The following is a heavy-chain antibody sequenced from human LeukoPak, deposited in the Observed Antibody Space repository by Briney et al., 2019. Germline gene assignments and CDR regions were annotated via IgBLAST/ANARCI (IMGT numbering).Heavy chain of an antibody. CDR1: GFTFSSYA. V-gene: IGHV3-64*01. Sequence: GGSLRLSCAASGFTFSSYAMHWVRQAPGKGLEYVSAISSNGGSTYYANSVKGRFTISRDNSKNTLYLQMGSLRAEDMAVYYCAADSSGYYYFDIWGQGTMVTVSS. CDR3: AADSSGYYYFDI. CDR2: ISSNGGST. D-gene: IGHD3-22*01. J-gene: IGHJ3*02.